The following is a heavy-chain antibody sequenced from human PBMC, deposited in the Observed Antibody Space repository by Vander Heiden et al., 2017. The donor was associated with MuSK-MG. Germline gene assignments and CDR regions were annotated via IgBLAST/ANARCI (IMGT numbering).Heavy chain of an antibody. Sequence: QLQLQESGPGLVKPSETRSLTCPVSGGSISSSSYYWGWIRQPPGKGLEWIGSIYYSGSTYYNPSLKRRVTISVDTSKNQFSLKLRSVTAADTAVYYCARNVLLWFGECPSLGWFDPWGHVTLVTVSS. V-gene: IGHV4-39*01. D-gene: IGHD3-10*01. CDR3: ARNVLLWFGECPSLGWFDP. J-gene: IGHJ5*02. CDR2: IYYSGST. CDR1: GGSISSSSYY.